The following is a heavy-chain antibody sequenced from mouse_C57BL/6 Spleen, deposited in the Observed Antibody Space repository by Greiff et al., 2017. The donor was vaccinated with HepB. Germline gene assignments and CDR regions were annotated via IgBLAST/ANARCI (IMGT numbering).Heavy chain of an antibody. V-gene: IGHV1-50*01. Sequence: QVQLQQPGAELVKPGASVKLSCKASGYTFTSYWMQWVKQRPGQGLEWIGEIDPSDSYTNYNQKFKGKATLTVDKSSSKAYMQLSSLTSEDSAVYYCARSLYYYGSSYEGGDYWGQGTSVTVSS. CDR1: GYTFTSYW. J-gene: IGHJ4*01. CDR2: IDPSDSYT. CDR3: ARSLYYYGSSYEGGDY. D-gene: IGHD1-1*01.